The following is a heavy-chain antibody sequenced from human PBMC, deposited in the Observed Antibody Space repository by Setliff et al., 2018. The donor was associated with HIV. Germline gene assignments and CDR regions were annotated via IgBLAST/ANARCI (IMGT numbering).Heavy chain of an antibody. J-gene: IGHJ6*03. D-gene: IGHD4-4*01. CDR2: IFRGVTT. Sequence: PSETLSLTCAVSGYPIIEDYYWLWIRQSPTKGLEYIGIIFRGVTTYYNPSLRSRVALTMDTSKNQFSLRLSSVTAADTAIYYCARADSRRGAGYQYMDVWGKGTTVTVSS. CDR3: ARADSRRGAGYQYMDV. CDR1: GYPIIEDYY. V-gene: IGHV4-38-2*01.